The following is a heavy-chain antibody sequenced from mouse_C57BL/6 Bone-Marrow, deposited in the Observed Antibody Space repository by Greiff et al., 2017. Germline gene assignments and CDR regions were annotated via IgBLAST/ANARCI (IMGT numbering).Heavy chain of an antibody. D-gene: IGHD2-13*01. CDR1: GYTFTSYW. Sequence: QVQLQQSGTELVKPGASVKLSCKASGYTFTSYWMHWVKQRPGQGLEWIGNINPSNGGTNYNEKFKSKATLTVDKSSSTAYMQLSSLTSEDSAVXYCAGGDQIFYAMDYWGQGTSGTGSS. CDR2: INPSNGGT. J-gene: IGHJ4*01. CDR3: AGGDQIFYAMDY. V-gene: IGHV1-53*01.